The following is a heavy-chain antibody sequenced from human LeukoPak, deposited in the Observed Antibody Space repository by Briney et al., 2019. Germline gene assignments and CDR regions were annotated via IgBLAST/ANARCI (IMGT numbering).Heavy chain of an antibody. J-gene: IGHJ4*02. CDR1: GFTFDDYA. V-gene: IGHV3-9*01. D-gene: IGHD6-19*01. CDR3: AKGRYSSGWYGGVSYFDY. Sequence: PGGSLRLSCAASGFTFDDYAMHWVRQAPGKGLEWVSGISWNSGSIGYADSVKGRFTISRDNAKNSLYLQMNSLRAEDTALYYCAKGRYSSGWYGGVSYFDYWGQGTLVTASS. CDR2: ISWNSGSI.